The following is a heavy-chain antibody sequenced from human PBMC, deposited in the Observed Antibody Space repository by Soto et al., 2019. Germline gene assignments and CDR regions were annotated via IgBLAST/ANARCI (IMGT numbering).Heavy chain of an antibody. CDR1: GFTVSSNY. J-gene: IGHJ4*02. CDR3: ARSQHSSGLPVFYY. Sequence: GGSLRLSWAASGFTVSSNYMSWVRQAPGKGLEWVSVIYSGGSTYYADSVKGRFTISRDNSKNTLYLQMNSLRAEDTAVYYCARSQHSSGLPVFYYWGQRTLVTVSS. V-gene: IGHV3-66*01. CDR2: IYSGGST. D-gene: IGHD6-25*01.